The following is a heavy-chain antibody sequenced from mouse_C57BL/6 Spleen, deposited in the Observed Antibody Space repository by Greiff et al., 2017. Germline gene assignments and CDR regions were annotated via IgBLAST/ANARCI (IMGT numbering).Heavy chain of an antibody. V-gene: IGHV1-15*01. D-gene: IGHD4-1*01. CDR3: TRSVTGFDY. Sequence: LQESGAELVRPGASVTLSCKASGYTFTDYEMHWVKQTPVHGLEWIGAIDPETGGTAYNQKFKGKAILTADKSSSTAYMELRSLTSEDSAVYYCTRSVTGFDYWGQGTTLTVSS. CDR2: IDPETGGT. J-gene: IGHJ2*01. CDR1: GYTFTDYE.